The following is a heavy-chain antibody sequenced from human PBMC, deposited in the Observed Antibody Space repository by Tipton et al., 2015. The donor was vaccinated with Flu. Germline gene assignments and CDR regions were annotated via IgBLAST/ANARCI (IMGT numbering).Heavy chain of an antibody. CDR3: ARDSVRQRGEPDNAFDI. Sequence: QLVQSGAEVKKPGASVKVSCKAPGYTFSSYGISWVRQAPGQGLEWMGWISTYNGNTDYAQKFQGRVTMTRDTSTSTGYMELRSLRSDDTAVYYCARDSVRQRGEPDNAFDIWGQGTMVTVSS. CDR2: ISTYNGNT. J-gene: IGHJ3*02. V-gene: IGHV1-18*01. D-gene: IGHD1-14*01. CDR1: GYTFSSYG.